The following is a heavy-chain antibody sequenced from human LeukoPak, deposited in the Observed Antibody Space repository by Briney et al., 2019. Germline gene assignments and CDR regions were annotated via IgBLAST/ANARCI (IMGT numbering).Heavy chain of an antibody. CDR2: ISSSGSTI. CDR1: GFTVSSNY. V-gene: IGHV3-48*03. Sequence: PPGGSLRLSCAASGFTVSSNYMSWVRQAPGKGLEWVSYISSSGSTIYYADSVKGRFTISRDNAKDSLYLQMNSLRAEDTAVYYCARVYYDTSGYYSLDYWGQGTLVTVSS. CDR3: ARVYYDTSGYYSLDY. D-gene: IGHD3-22*01. J-gene: IGHJ4*02.